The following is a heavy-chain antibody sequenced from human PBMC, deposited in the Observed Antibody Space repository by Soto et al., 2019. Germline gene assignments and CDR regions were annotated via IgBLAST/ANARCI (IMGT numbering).Heavy chain of an antibody. CDR1: GYSVSTNIYS. D-gene: IGHD2-2*03. J-gene: IGHJ6*02. V-gene: IGHV4-39*01. CDR3: ARLNGYCISTNCHGYYGMDV. Sequence: PSETLSLTCTVSGYSVSTNIYSWGWIRQSPGKGLEWIGTIYSSEDTYYNPSLLSRVTISVDTSKNEFSLRLSSVTAADTAVYYCARLNGYCISTNCHGYYGMDVWGQGTTVTVS. CDR2: IYSSEDT.